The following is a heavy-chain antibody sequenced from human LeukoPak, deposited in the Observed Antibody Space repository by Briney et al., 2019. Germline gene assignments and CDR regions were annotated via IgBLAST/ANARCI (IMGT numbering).Heavy chain of an antibody. CDR1: GGTFSSYA. CDR3: ARDRPDGYSYGYFDY. J-gene: IGHJ4*02. V-gene: IGHV1-69*13. CDR2: IIPIFGTA. Sequence: GASVKVSCKASGGTFSSYAISWVRQAPGQGLEWMGGIIPIFGTANYAQKFQGRVTITADESTSTAYMELGSLRSEDTAVYYCARDRPDGYSYGYFDYWAREPWSPSPQ. D-gene: IGHD5-18*01.